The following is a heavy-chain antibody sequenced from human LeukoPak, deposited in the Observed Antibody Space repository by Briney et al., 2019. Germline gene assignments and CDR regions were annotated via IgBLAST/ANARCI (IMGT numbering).Heavy chain of an antibody. V-gene: IGHV3-23*01. CDR1: GFTFNNYA. J-gene: IGHJ4*02. CDR3: AKDVVVVVAAGDYFDY. CDR2: ISGSGGST. D-gene: IGHD2-15*01. Sequence: GGSLRLSCAASGFTFNNYAMTWVRQAPGKGLEWVSAISGSGGSTYYADSVKGRFTISRDNSKNTLYLQMNSLRAEDTAIYYCAKDVVVVVAAGDYFDYWVQGTLVAASS.